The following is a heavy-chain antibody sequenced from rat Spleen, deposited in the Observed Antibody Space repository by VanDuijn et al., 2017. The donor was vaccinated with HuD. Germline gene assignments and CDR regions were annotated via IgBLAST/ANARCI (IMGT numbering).Heavy chain of an antibody. Sequence: EVQLVESGGGLVQPGRSLKLSCVASGFTFNNYWMTWIRQAPGKGLEWVATISYDGSSTYYRDSVKGRFTISRDNAKSTLYLQMDSLRSEDTATYYCARWSPIDGGHFDYWGQGVMVTVSS. CDR2: ISYDGSST. J-gene: IGHJ2*01. CDR1: GFTFNNYW. CDR3: ARWSPIDGGHFDY. V-gene: IGHV5-31*01. D-gene: IGHD1-12*02.